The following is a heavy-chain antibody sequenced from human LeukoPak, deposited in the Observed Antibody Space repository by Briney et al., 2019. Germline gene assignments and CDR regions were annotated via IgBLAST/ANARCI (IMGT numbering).Heavy chain of an antibody. Sequence: ASVKVSCNASGHTFTGYYMHWVRQAPGQGLEWMGWTNPNSGGTNYAQKFQGRVTMTRDTSISTAYMELSRLRSDDKAVYYCASQWISIGLYYYGMDVWGQGTPVTVSS. CDR3: ASQWISIGLYYYGMDV. V-gene: IGHV1-2*02. D-gene: IGHD3-22*01. J-gene: IGHJ6*02. CDR1: GHTFTGYY. CDR2: TNPNSGGT.